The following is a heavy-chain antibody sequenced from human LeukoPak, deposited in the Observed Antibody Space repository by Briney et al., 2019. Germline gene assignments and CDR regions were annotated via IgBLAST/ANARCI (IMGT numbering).Heavy chain of an antibody. D-gene: IGHD2-2*01. CDR1: GGSISSYY. CDR2: IYTSGST. CDR3: ARDPGYCSSSSCSPYWYFDL. Sequence: SETLSLTRTVSGGSISSYYWSWIRQPAGKGLEWIGRIYTSGSTNYNPSLKSRVTMSVDTSKNQFSLKLSSVTAADTAVYYCARDPGYCSSSSCSPYWYFDLWGRGTLVTVSS. V-gene: IGHV4-4*07. J-gene: IGHJ2*01.